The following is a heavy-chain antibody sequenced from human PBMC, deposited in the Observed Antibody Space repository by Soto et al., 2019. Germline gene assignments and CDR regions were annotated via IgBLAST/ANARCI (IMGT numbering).Heavy chain of an antibody. D-gene: IGHD3-10*01. CDR2: IYYSGST. J-gene: IGHJ4*02. Sequence: QVQLQESGPGLVKPSQTLSLTCTVSGGSISSGGYYWSWIRQHPGKGLEWIGYIYYSGSTYYNPSLKSRVTLQVDTSKNQSSAKLSSVPAADTAVYYWARVRLFTLWFGIYHWCQGTLVTVSS. CDR1: GGSISSGGYY. CDR3: ARVRLFTLWFGIYH. V-gene: IGHV4-31*03.